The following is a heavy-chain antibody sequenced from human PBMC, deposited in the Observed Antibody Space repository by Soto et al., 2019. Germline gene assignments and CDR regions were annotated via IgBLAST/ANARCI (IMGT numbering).Heavy chain of an antibody. CDR1: GFTFSSYA. D-gene: IGHD1-26*01. V-gene: IGHV3-30-3*01. CDR3: ARGLYSGSYRTRYYYYGMDV. CDR2: ISYDGSNK. Sequence: GGSLRLSCAASGFTFSSYAMHWVRQAPGKGLEWVAVISYDGSNKYYADSVKGRFTISRDNSKNTLYLQMNSLRAEDTAVYYCARGLYSGSYRTRYYYYGMDVWGQGTTVTVSS. J-gene: IGHJ6*02.